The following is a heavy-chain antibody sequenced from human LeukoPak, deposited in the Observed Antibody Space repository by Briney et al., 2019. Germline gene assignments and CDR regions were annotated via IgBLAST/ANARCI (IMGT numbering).Heavy chain of an antibody. CDR1: GYTFTSYY. Sequence: ASVKVSCKASGYTFTSYYMHWVRQAPGQGLEWMGIINPSGGSTSYAQKFQGGVTMTRDTSTSTVYMELSSLRSEDTAVYYCARELGYCSSTSCYGFDYWGQGTLVTVSS. CDR2: INPSGGST. J-gene: IGHJ4*02. D-gene: IGHD2-2*01. V-gene: IGHV1-46*01. CDR3: ARELGYCSSTSCYGFDY.